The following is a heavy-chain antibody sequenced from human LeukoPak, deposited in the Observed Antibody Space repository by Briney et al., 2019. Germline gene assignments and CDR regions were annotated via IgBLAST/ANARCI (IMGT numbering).Heavy chain of an antibody. D-gene: IGHD3-16*01. CDR3: ARLGGYYYYYMDV. V-gene: IGHV3-48*03. CDR1: GFTFSSYE. Sequence: GGSLRPSCAASGFTFSSYEMNWVRQAPGKGLEWVSYISSSGSTIYYADSVKGRFTISRDNAKNSLYLQMNSLRAEDTAVYYCARLGGYYYYYMDVWGKGTTVTVSS. J-gene: IGHJ6*03. CDR2: ISSSGSTI.